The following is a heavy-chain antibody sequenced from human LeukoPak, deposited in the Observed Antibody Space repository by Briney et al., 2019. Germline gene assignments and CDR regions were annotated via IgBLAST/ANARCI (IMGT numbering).Heavy chain of an antibody. D-gene: IGHD3-3*01. J-gene: IGHJ1*01. Sequence: SETLSLTCTVSGGSISSYYWSWIRQPAGKGLEWIGRIYTSGSTNYNPSLKSRVTISVDTSKNQFSLKLSSVTAADTAVYYCARGGDFWSGLEYFQHWGQGTLVTVSS. V-gene: IGHV4-4*07. CDR1: GGSISSYY. CDR2: IYTSGST. CDR3: ARGGDFWSGLEYFQH.